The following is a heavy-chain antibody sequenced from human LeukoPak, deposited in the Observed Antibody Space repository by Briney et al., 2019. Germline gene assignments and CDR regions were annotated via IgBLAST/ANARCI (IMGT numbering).Heavy chain of an antibody. CDR3: ARDLGSIVATEAMYYFDY. J-gene: IGHJ4*02. V-gene: IGHV1-69*01. CDR2: IIPIFGTA. CDR1: GRTFTSYA. Sequence: SVKVSCKPSGRTFTSYAISWVRRAPGQGLEGRGGIIPIFGTANYAQKFQGRVTITAAGSTSTAYMELSSLRSEDTAVYYCARDLGSIVATEAMYYFDYWGQGTLVTVSS. D-gene: IGHD5-12*01.